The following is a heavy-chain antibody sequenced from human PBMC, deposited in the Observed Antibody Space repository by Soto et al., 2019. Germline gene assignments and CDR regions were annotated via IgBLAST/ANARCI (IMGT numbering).Heavy chain of an antibody. Sequence: GGSLRLSCAASGFTFSSYAMSWVRQAPGKGLDWVSAISGSGGSTYYADSVKGRFTISRDNSKNTLYLQMNSLRAEDTAVYYCAKDPPWYYYGSGSQRPFDYWGQGTLVTVSS. CDR1: GFTFSSYA. CDR3: AKDPPWYYYGSGSQRPFDY. V-gene: IGHV3-23*01. D-gene: IGHD3-10*01. J-gene: IGHJ4*02. CDR2: ISGSGGST.